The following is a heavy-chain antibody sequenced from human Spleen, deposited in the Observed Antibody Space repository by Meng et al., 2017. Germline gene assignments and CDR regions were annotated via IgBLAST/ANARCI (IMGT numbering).Heavy chain of an antibody. D-gene: IGHD4-23*01. V-gene: IGHV3-21*04. CDR1: GFTFSSFA. Sequence: EVQLVESGGGLVKPGGSLRLSCAASGFTFSSFAMNWVRQAPGKGLEWVSSISSTSSYIYSADSLKGRFTISRDNAKNSLYLQMSSLRAEDTAVYYCARGFNGGNSGAFGYWGQGTLVTVSS. CDR3: ARGFNGGNSGAFGY. CDR2: ISSTSSYI. J-gene: IGHJ4*02.